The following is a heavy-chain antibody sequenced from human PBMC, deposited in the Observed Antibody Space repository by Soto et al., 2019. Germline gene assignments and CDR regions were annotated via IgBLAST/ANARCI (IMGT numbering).Heavy chain of an antibody. CDR1: GVSISSYY. CDR2: ISYSGST. V-gene: IGHV4-59*01. CDR3: ARARGYCSSTSCRTYFDY. D-gene: IGHD2-2*01. J-gene: IGHJ4*02. Sequence: SETLSLTCTVSGVSISSYYWSWIRQPPGKGLEWIGYISYSGSTNYNPSLKSRVTISVDTSKNQFSLKLSSVTAADTAVYYCARARGYCSSTSCRTYFDYWGQGTLVTVSS.